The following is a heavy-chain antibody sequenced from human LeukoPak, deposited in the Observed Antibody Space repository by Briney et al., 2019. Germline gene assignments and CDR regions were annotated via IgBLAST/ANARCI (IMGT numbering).Heavy chain of an antibody. CDR1: CGSITSHY. V-gene: IGHV4-59*11. CDR2: IYYSGNT. Sequence: SDTLSLTYSVSCGSITSHYSSWTRHPPGRGREWMGYIYYSGNTNYNASLKSRVNISVHKSKNQFSLKLSSVTAADTAVYYCARALSSSWYLYMDVWGKGTTVTVSS. CDR3: ARALSSSWYLYMDV. J-gene: IGHJ6*03. D-gene: IGHD6-13*01.